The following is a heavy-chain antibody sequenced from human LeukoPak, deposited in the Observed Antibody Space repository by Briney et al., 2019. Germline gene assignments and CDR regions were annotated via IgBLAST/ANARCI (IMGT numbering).Heavy chain of an antibody. CDR2: ISSSSYI. J-gene: IGHJ3*02. CDR3: ARDLYCGGDCPLAFDI. V-gene: IGHV3-21*01. D-gene: IGHD2-21*01. Sequence: GGSLRLSCAASGFTFSSYSMNWVRQAPGKGLEWVSSISSSSYIYYADSVKGRFTISRDNAKNSLYLQMNSLRAEDTAVYYCARDLYCGGDCPLAFDIWGQGTMVTVSS. CDR1: GFTFSSYS.